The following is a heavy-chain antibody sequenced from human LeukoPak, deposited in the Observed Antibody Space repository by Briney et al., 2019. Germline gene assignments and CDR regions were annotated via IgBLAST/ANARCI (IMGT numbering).Heavy chain of an antibody. V-gene: IGHV4-4*09. J-gene: IGHJ2*01. CDR3: VRLMVIGNWDWYFDL. D-gene: IGHD3-22*01. CDR1: TGSINNHY. CDR2: IHTTGTT. Sequence: SETLSLTCTVSTGSINNHYWSWIRQPPGGGLEWIGYIHTTGTTNYNPSLESRVTISVDTSSDQFSLNLRSVTAADTAVYYYVRLMVIGNWDWYFDLWGRGTLVTVSP.